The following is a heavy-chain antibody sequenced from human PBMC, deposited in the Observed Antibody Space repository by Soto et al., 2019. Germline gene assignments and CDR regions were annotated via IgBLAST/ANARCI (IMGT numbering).Heavy chain of an antibody. V-gene: IGHV4-4*07. D-gene: IGHD3-3*01. CDR2: IDNSGST. CDR3: ARGGQDFWSGPFGY. Sequence: PSQSLSLTWILAAGSISNYFCNWIRQPAGKGLEWIGRIDNSGSTNYNPSLKSRITMSADTSRNQFSLKLSSVTAADTAVYYCARGGQDFWSGPFGYWGQGALVTVSS. CDR1: AGSISNYF. J-gene: IGHJ4*02.